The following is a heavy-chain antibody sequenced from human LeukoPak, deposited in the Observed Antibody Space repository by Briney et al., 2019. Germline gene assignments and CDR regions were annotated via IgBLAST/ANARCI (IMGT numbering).Heavy chain of an antibody. Sequence: PGGSLSLSCAAPGFTFSDYYMSWIRQAPGKGLEWVSYIGSSGSTIYYADSVKGRFTISRDNARNSLYLQMNSLRAEDTAVYYCARDRYVGATTAGDSDSWGQGTLVTVSS. J-gene: IGHJ4*02. D-gene: IGHD1-26*01. CDR2: IGSSGSTI. V-gene: IGHV3-11*01. CDR1: GFTFSDYY. CDR3: ARDRYVGATTAGDSDS.